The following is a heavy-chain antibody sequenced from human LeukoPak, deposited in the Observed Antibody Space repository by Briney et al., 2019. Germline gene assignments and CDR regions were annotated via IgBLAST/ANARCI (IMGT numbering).Heavy chain of an antibody. CDR1: GFTIGTAW. CDR3: IALLPYFYGLDV. Sequence: GGSLRLSCVSSGFTIGTAWMSWVRQAPGKGLEWLGHIKSEGEGATTDYAAPAKGRIAISRDDSKNMIYLQMSSLTIDDTAIYYCIALLPYFYGLDVWGKGTTVTVSS. CDR2: IKSEGEGATT. D-gene: IGHD3-3*02. J-gene: IGHJ6*04. V-gene: IGHV3-15*01.